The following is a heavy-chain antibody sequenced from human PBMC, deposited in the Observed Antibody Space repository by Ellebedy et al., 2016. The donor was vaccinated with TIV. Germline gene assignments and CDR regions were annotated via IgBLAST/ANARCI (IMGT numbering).Heavy chain of an antibody. CDR1: GYTFPDTDYY. Sequence: ASVKDSCXAYGYTFPDTDYYIHWVRPSIGQGLVWMGWINPHRGDTNYAQKFQGRVTVTRDTSISTAYMELGRLRFDDTAIFYCARGFRWFSYAFDIWGQGTMITVSS. D-gene: IGHD4-23*01. CDR3: ARGFRWFSYAFDI. J-gene: IGHJ3*02. V-gene: IGHV1-2*02. CDR2: INPHRGDT.